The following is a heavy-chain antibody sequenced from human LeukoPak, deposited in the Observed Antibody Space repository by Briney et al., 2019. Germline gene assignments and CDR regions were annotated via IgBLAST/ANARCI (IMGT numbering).Heavy chain of an antibody. CDR2: INNEGSST. D-gene: IGHD6-13*01. V-gene: IGHV3-74*01. Sequence: GGSLRLSCTASGFASEFTFRNYWRHWVRQAPGKGLVWVSRINNEGSSTTYADSVRGRFAISRDNAKNSLYLQMNSLRAEDTAVYYCARAGIAAVFDYWGQGTLVTVSS. CDR3: ARAGIAAVFDY. J-gene: IGHJ4*02. CDR1: GFASEFTFRNYW.